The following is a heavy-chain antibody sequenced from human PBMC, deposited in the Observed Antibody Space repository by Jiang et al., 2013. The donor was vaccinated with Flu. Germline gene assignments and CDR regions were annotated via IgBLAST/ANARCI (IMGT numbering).Heavy chain of an antibody. J-gene: IGHJ4*02. CDR1: GGTFSSYA. CDR2: IIPIFGTA. Sequence: GAEVKKPGSSVKVSCKASGGTFSSYAISWVRQAPGQGLEWMGGIIPIFGTANYAQKFQGRVTITADKSTSTAYMELSSLRSEDTAVYYCARVGYSYGHELFDYWGQGTLVTVSS. D-gene: IGHD5-18*01. V-gene: IGHV1-69*06. CDR3: ARVGYSYGHELFDY.